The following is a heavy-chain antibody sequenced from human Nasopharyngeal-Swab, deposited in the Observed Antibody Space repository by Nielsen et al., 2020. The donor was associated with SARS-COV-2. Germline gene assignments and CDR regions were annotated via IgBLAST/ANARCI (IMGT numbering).Heavy chain of an antibody. J-gene: IGHJ4*02. CDR1: GYTFASFD. CDR3: ARGPRPKRHLDY. V-gene: IGHV1-8*01. D-gene: IGHD1-1*01. CDR2: MNLDSGGT. Sequence: ASVKLSCKTSGYTFASFDINWVRQATGRGLEWVGWMNLDSGGTHYAQEFQGKVTLTRDTSRSTAYMELSSLRSEDTAVYYCARGPRPKRHLDYWGQGTLVTVSS.